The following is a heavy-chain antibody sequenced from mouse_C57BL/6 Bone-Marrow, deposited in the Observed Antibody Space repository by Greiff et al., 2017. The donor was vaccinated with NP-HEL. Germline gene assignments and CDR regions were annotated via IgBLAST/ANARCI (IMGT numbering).Heavy chain of an antibody. CDR1: GYTFTSYW. CDR3: ARGVYYLDY. D-gene: IGHD2-1*01. J-gene: IGHJ2*01. V-gene: IGHV1-55*01. CDR2: IYLGSGST. Sequence: QVQLQQSGAELVKPGASVKMSCKASGYTFTSYWITWVKQRPGQGLEWIGDIYLGSGSTNYNEKFKSKATLTVDTSSSTAYMQLSSLTSEDSAVYYCARGVYYLDYWGQGTTLTVSS.